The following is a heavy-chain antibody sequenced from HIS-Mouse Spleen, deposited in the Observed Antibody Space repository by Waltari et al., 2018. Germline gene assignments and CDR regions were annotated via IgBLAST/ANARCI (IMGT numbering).Heavy chain of an antibody. CDR2: IYYSVRT. D-gene: IGHD6-13*01. CDR3: AREIPYSSSWYDWYFDL. V-gene: IGHV4-39*07. Sequence: QLQLQESGPGLVKPSETLSLTCPVSGCPISSRSYYWGWIRQPPGKGLGWIGSIYYSVRTYYNPSLKSRVTISVDTSKNQFSLKLSSVTAADTAVYYCAREIPYSSSWYDWYFDLWGRGTLVTVSS. CDR1: GCPISSRSYY. J-gene: IGHJ2*01.